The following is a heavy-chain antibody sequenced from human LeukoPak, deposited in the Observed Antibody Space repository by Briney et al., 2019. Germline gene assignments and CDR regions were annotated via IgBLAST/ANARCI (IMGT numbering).Heavy chain of an antibody. V-gene: IGHV3-33*01. J-gene: IGHJ3*02. CDR1: GFTFSSYG. D-gene: IGHD6-19*01. Sequence: GRSLRLSCAASGFTFSSYGMHWVRQAPGKGLEWVAVIWYDGSNKYYADSVKGRFTISRDNSKNTLYLQMNSLRAEDTAVYYCARTGYSSGWSFDDAFDIWGQGTMVTVPS. CDR3: ARTGYSSGWSFDDAFDI. CDR2: IWYDGSNK.